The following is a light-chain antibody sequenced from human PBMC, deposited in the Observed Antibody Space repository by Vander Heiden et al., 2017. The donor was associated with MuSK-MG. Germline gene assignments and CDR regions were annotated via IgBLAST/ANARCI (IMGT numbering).Light chain of an antibody. CDR3: QLRSNWPPFT. CDR2: DAS. J-gene: IGKJ5*01. Sequence: EIVLTQYPGTLSLSPGDRATLSCRASQSVNTFLDWYEQRPAQSPMLFIYDASKRATGIPARFSGSGSGTDFTLTISSREPEEFAGYFCQLRSNWPPFTFGQGTRLETK. V-gene: IGKV3-11*01. CDR1: QSVNTF.